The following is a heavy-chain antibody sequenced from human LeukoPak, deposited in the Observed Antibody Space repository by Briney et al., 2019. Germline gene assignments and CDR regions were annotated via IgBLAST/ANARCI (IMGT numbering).Heavy chain of an antibody. CDR3: ARSDAFDI. Sequence: PSETLSLTCTVSGGSISSYYWSWIRQPPGKGLEWIGYIYYSGSTNHNPSLKSRVTISVDTSKNQFPLKLSSVTAADTAVYYCARSDAFDIWGQGTMVTVSS. CDR1: GGSISSYY. CDR2: IYYSGST. J-gene: IGHJ3*02. V-gene: IGHV4-59*01.